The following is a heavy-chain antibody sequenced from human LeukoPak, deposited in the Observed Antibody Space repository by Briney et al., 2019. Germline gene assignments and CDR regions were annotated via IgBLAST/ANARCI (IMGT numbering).Heavy chain of an antibody. J-gene: IGHJ6*02. V-gene: IGHV3-48*01. Sequence: XQAPXXXLXWVSYISSSSSTIYYADSVKGRFTISRDNAKNSLYLQMNSLRAEDTAVYYCGSTGDYYGSGSYYKDYYYGMDVWGQGTTVTVSS. CDR2: ISSSSSTI. D-gene: IGHD3-10*01. CDR3: GSTGDYYGSGSYYKDYYYGMDV.